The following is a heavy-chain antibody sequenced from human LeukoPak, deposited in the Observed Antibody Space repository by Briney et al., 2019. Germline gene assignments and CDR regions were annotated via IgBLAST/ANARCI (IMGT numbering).Heavy chain of an antibody. V-gene: IGHV4-4*07. CDR3: ARETYYYDSSGYQLLVDY. D-gene: IGHD3-22*01. Sequence: SETLSLTCTVSGASIRSYYWSWIRQPAGKGLEWIGRIYTSGSTNYNPSLKSRVTMSVDTSKNQFSLKLSSVTAADTAVYYCARETYYYDSSGYQLLVDYWGQGTLVTVSS. J-gene: IGHJ4*02. CDR2: IYTSGST. CDR1: GASIRSYY.